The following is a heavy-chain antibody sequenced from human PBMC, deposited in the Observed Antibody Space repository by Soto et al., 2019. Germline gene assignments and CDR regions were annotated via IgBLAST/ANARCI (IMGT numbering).Heavy chain of an antibody. CDR3: VRVRVNIDDILTGPKILES. CDR1: AVSVRSDY. CDR2: ITYSANT. J-gene: IGHJ5*01. V-gene: IGHV4-59*08. Sequence: PSGTLSLTCTVSAVSVRSDYWSWIRQPPGKGLEWIGYITYSANTNYNPSLKSRLTISLDTSKNQFSLKLKSVTASDTALYYCVRVRVNIDDILTGPKILESWGPGILVTVSS. D-gene: IGHD3-9*01.